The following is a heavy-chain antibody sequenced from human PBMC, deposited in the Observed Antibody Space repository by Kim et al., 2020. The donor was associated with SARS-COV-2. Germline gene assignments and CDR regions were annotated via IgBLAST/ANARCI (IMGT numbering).Heavy chain of an antibody. Sequence: SVKVSCKASGGTFSSYAISWVRQAPGQGLEWMGGIIPIFGTANYAQKFQGRVTITADESTSTAYMELSSLRSEDTAVYYCATLHSSSSDYYYYGMDVWGQGTTVTVSS. V-gene: IGHV1-69*13. J-gene: IGHJ6*02. CDR3: ATLHSSSSDYYYYGMDV. CDR1: GGTFSSYA. D-gene: IGHD6-6*01. CDR2: IIPIFGTA.